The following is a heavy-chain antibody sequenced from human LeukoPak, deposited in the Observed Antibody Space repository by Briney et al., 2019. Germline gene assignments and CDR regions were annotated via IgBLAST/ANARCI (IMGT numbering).Heavy chain of an antibody. CDR1: GFTFSSYS. CDR3: ARDITTVGVYYYYYMDV. D-gene: IGHD4-23*01. J-gene: IGHJ6*03. Sequence: PGGSLRLSCAASGFTFSSYSMNWVRQAPGKGLEWVSSISSSSSYIYHADSVKGRFTISRDNAKNSLYLQMNSLRAEDTAVYYCARDITTVGVYYYYYMDVWGKGTTVTISS. CDR2: ISSSSSYI. V-gene: IGHV3-21*04.